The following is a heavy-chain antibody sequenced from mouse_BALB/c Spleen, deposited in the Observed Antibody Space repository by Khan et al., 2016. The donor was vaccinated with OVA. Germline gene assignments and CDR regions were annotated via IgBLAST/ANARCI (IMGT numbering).Heavy chain of an antibody. Sequence: VQLKESGPGLVAPSQSLSITCTVTGFSLTSYAIHWIRQPPGKGLEWLGVIWAGGSTNYNSALMSRLCLSKDSSKSQVFLKMNSLQTHDTAIYYCARNREPDYFDYWGQGTTLTVSS. J-gene: IGHJ2*01. CDR1: GFSLTSYA. V-gene: IGHV2-9*02. CDR2: IWAGGST. CDR3: ARNREPDYFDY.